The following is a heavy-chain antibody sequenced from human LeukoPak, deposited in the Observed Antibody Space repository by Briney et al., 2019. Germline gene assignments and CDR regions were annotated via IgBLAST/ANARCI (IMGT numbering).Heavy chain of an antibody. CDR1: GGSISSGGYS. CDR2: INHSGST. V-gene: IGHV4-34*01. D-gene: IGHD6-13*01. CDR3: ARGHRTAAAGTGYYGMDV. J-gene: IGHJ6*02. Sequence: PSETLSLTCAVSGGSISSGGYSWSWIRQPPGKGLEWIGEINHSGSTNYNPSLKSRVTISVDTSKNQFSLKLSSVTAADTAVYYCARGHRTAAAGTGYYGMDVWGQGTTVTVSS.